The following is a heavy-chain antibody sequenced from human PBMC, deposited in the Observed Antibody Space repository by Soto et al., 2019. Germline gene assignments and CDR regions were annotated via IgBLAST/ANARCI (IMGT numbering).Heavy chain of an antibody. CDR2: ISTYKGDT. CDR1: GYTFTSYG. Sequence: QVQLVQSGAEVKKPGASVKVSCNASGYTFTSYGISWVRQAPGQGLEWMGWISTYKGDTHYAQKLQGRVTLTTDTSTNRDYMELTSLGSNDTTVYYGARANGYYYFDYWGQGTLVTVST. J-gene: IGHJ4*02. V-gene: IGHV1-18*01. D-gene: IGHD4-17*01. CDR3: ARANGYYYFDY.